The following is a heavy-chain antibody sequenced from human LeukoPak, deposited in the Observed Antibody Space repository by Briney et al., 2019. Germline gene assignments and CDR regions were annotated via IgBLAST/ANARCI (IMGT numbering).Heavy chain of an antibody. CDR2: TYYKSKWYD. CDR3: AREGVSMIRGIIFNYYGMDV. V-gene: IGHV6-1*01. CDR1: GDSVSSNNAA. Sequence: SQTLSLTCVISGDSVSSNNAAWNWIRQSPSRGLEWLGRTYYKSKWYDGYAVSVKSRITIKPDTSRNQFSLQLKSVTPEDTAVYYCAREGVSMIRGIIFNYYGMDVWGQGTAVSVSS. J-gene: IGHJ6*02. D-gene: IGHD3-10*01.